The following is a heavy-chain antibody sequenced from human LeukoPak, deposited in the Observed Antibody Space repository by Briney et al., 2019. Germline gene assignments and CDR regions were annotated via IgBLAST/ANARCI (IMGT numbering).Heavy chain of an antibody. V-gene: IGHV3-23*01. CDR1: GFTFSSSS. CDR3: AKEAGYYGSGSYYTDY. CDR2: ISGSGGST. J-gene: IGHJ4*02. Sequence: PGGSLRLSCAASGFTFSSSSMHWVRQAPGKGLERVSAISGSGGSTYYADSVKGRFTISRDNPKNTLYLQMNSLRAEDTAVYYCAKEAGYYGSGSYYTDYWGQGTLVTVSS. D-gene: IGHD3-10*01.